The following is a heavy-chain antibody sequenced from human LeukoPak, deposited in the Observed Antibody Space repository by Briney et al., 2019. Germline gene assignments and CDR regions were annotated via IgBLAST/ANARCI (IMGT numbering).Heavy chain of an antibody. CDR2: INPNSGGT. D-gene: IGHD3-10*01. CDR1: VYTFTAYY. V-gene: IGHV1-2*02. Sequence: ASVNVSCKGSVYTFTAYYMHWVRQAPGQGLEWMGWINPNSGGTNYAQKFQGRVTMTRDTSISTAYMELNRLRSDDTAVYYCAREPRSWSGYWGQGTLVTVSS. J-gene: IGHJ4*02. CDR3: AREPRSWSGY.